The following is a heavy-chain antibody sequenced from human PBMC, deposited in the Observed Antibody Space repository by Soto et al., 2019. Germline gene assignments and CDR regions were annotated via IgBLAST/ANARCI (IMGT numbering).Heavy chain of an antibody. J-gene: IGHJ6*02. D-gene: IGHD2-2*01. CDR1: GYTFTSYG. CDR2: ISAYNGST. CDR3: VRAVVVPAAMVDYYGMDV. V-gene: IGHV1-18*01. Sequence: ASVKVSCKASGYTFTSYGISWVRQAPGQGLEWMGWISAYNGSTNYAQKLQGRVTMTTDTSTSTAYMELRSLRSDDTAVYYCVRAVVVPAAMVDYYGMDVWGQGPTVTVSS.